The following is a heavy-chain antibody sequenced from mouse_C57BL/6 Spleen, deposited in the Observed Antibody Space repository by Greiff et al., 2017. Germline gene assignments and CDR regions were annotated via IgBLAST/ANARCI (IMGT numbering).Heavy chain of an antibody. CDR3: ARRERCYDSGYLDY. J-gene: IGHJ2*01. CDR2: INPDNGGT. Sequence: VQLQQSGPELVKPGASVKISCKASGYTFTDYNMDWVKQRPGQSLEWIGEINPDNGGTIYNQKFKGKATLTVDKSSSTAYMVLSSLTSEDTAVXYCARRERCYDSGYLDYWGQGTTLTVSS. V-gene: IGHV1-18*01. D-gene: IGHD1-1*01. CDR1: GYTFTDYN.